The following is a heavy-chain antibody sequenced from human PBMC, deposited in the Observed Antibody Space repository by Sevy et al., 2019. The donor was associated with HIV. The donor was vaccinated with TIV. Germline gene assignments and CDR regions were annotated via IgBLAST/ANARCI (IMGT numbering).Heavy chain of an antibody. CDR1: GGTLSSYA. Sequence: ASVKVSCKASGGTLSSYAINWVRQAPGQGLEWMGKIIPIFGTSNYAQKLQGRVTITADESTSTAYMEMSSLRSEDTAVYYCACRTLAGVGGELGAFDLWGQGTMVTVSS. V-gene: IGHV1-69*13. CDR3: ACRTLAGVGGELGAFDL. J-gene: IGHJ3*01. CDR2: IIPIFGTS. D-gene: IGHD6-19*01.